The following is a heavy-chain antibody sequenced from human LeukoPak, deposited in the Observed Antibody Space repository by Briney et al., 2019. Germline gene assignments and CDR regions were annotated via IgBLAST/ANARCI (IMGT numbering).Heavy chain of an antibody. J-gene: IGHJ4*02. V-gene: IGHV3-30*18. Sequence: GGSLRLSCAASGFTFSSYGMHWVRQAPGKGLEWVAVISYDGSNKYYADSVKGRFTISRDNSKNTLYLQMNSLRAEDTAVYYCAKSGQWLVQEVGDYFDYWGQGTLVTVSS. D-gene: IGHD6-19*01. CDR3: AKSGQWLVQEVGDYFDY. CDR2: ISYDGSNK. CDR1: GFTFSSYG.